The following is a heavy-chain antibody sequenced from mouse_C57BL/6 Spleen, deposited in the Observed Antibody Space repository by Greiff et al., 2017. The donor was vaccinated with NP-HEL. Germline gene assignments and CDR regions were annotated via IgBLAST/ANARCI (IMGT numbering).Heavy chain of an antibody. D-gene: IGHD2-4*01. CDR2: IDPSDRYT. J-gene: IGHJ4*01. CDR1: GYTFTSYW. CDR3: ARTYYEYDGRNAMDD. Sequence: QVQLKQPGAELVKPGASVKLSCKASGYTFTSYWMQWVKQRPGQGLEWIGEIDPSDRYTNYNQKFKGKATLTVDTSSSTDYMQLSSLTSENSAVYYCARTYYEYDGRNAMDDWGQGTSVTVSS. V-gene: IGHV1-50*01.